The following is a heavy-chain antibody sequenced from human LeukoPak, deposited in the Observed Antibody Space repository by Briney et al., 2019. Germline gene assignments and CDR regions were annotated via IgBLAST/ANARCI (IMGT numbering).Heavy chain of an antibody. Sequence: GASVKVSCKASGYTFTTYGIRWVRQAAGQELEGMGWISAYNGNTNNAQKLQGRVTMTTDTSTSTAYMELRSLRSDDAAVYYCAKKATPNSGSYFNWGQETLVTVSS. J-gene: IGHJ4*02. V-gene: IGHV1-18*04. CDR2: ISAYNGNT. CDR1: GYTFTTYG. D-gene: IGHD3-10*01. CDR3: AKKATPNSGSYFN.